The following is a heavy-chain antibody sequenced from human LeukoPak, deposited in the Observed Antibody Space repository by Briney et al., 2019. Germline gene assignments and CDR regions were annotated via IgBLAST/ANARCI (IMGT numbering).Heavy chain of an antibody. Sequence: GASVKVSCKASGYTFTGYDMHWVRQAPGHGLEWMGWINPNSGATNYAQKFQGRVTMTRDTSISTAYMELSRLRSDDTAVYYCAGGIVGATTGDWGQGTLVTDSS. CDR2: INPNSGAT. D-gene: IGHD1-26*01. CDR1: GYTFTGYD. CDR3: AGGIVGATTGD. J-gene: IGHJ4*02. V-gene: IGHV1-2*02.